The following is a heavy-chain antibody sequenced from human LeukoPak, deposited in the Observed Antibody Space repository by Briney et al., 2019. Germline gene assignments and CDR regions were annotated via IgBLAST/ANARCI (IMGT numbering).Heavy chain of an antibody. CDR1: GFTFSSYA. CDR2: ISYDGSNK. Sequence: GGSLRLSCAASGFTFSSYAMHWVRQAPGKGLEWVAVISYDGSNKYYADSVKGRFTISRDNSKNTLYLQMNSLRAEDTAVYYCARDLIAVGGTYYYGMDVWGQGTTVTVS. D-gene: IGHD6-19*01. J-gene: IGHJ6*02. V-gene: IGHV3-30-3*01. CDR3: ARDLIAVGGTYYYGMDV.